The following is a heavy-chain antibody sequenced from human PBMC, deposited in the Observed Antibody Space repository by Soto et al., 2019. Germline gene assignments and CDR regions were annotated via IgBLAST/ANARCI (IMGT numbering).Heavy chain of an antibody. J-gene: IGHJ6*02. Sequence: QVQLQESGPGLVKPSQTLSLTCTVSGGSISSGGYYWTWIRQHPGKGLEWIGYNYYSGITYYNPSLKGRVTISLDTSTNQFSLKLSSVTAADTAVYYCARGSSIAGLYYGMDVWGQGTTVTVSS. V-gene: IGHV4-31*03. CDR3: ARGSSIAGLYYGMDV. D-gene: IGHD6-6*01. CDR2: NYYSGIT. CDR1: GGSISSGGYY.